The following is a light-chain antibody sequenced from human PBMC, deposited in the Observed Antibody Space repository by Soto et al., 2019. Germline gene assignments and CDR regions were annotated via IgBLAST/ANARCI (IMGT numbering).Light chain of an antibody. CDR1: SSDVGGYNY. CDR3: SSYTSSSTLV. Sequence: QSALTLPASVSGSPGQSITISCTGTSSDVGGYNYVSWYQHHPGKAPKLMIYEVSNRPSGVSNRFSGSKSGNTASLTISGLQAEDEADYYCSSYTSSSTLVFGGGTKLTVL. CDR2: EVS. J-gene: IGLJ2*01. V-gene: IGLV2-14*01.